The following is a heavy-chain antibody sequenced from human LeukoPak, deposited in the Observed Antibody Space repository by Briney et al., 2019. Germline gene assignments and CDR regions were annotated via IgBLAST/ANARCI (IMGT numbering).Heavy chain of an antibody. CDR1: GYTFVNYG. D-gene: IGHD4-17*01. J-gene: IGHJ4*02. Sequence: GASVKVSCKASGYTFVNYGISWVQQAPGQGLEWMGWISPYNGNTNYAQRFQDRFTMTTDTSTSTAYMELRSLRSDDTAVYYCARNRIAVTTYSSGNPYYFEYWGQGTLVTVSS. CDR2: ISPYNGNT. CDR3: ARNRIAVTTYSSGNPYYFEY. V-gene: IGHV1-18*01.